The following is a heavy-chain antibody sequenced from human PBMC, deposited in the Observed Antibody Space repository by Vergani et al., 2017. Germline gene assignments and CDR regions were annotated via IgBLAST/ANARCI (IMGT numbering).Heavy chain of an antibody. D-gene: IGHD3-22*01. V-gene: IGHV3-30*18. CDR1: GFTFSSYG. J-gene: IGHJ4*02. Sequence: QVQLVESGGGVVQPGRSLRLSCAASGFTFSSYGMHWVRQAPGKGLEWVAVISYDGSNTYYADSVKGRFTISRDNSKNTLYLQMNSLRAEDTAVYYCAKDSITTDXFDYWGQGTLVTVSA. CDR2: ISYDGSNT. CDR3: AKDSITTDXFDY.